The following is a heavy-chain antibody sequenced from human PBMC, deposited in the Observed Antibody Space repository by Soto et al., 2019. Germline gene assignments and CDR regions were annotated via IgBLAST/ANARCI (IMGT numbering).Heavy chain of an antibody. Sequence: PGGSLRLSCAASGFTVSSNYMSWVRQAPGKGLEWVSVIYSGGSTYYADSVKGRFTISRDNSKNTLYLQMNSLRAEDTAVYYCARHYYGSGSEYYYYYYGMDVWGQGTTVTVSS. CDR2: IYSGGST. CDR3: ARHYYGSGSEYYYYYYGMDV. CDR1: GFTVSSNY. V-gene: IGHV3-53*01. J-gene: IGHJ6*02. D-gene: IGHD3-10*01.